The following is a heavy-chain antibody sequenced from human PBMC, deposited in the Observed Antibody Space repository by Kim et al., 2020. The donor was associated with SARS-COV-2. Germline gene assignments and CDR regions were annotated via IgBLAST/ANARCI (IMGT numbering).Heavy chain of an antibody. Sequence: TPSLKSRVTISVDPSKNQFSLELSSVTAADTAVYYCASSSGWRYYYGMDVWGQGTTVTVSS. J-gene: IGHJ6*02. D-gene: IGHD6-19*01. CDR3: ASSSGWRYYYGMDV. V-gene: IGHV4-30-2*05.